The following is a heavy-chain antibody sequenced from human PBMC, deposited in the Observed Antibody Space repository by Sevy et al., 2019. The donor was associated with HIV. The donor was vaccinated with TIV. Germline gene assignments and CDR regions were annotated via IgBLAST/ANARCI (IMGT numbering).Heavy chain of an antibody. V-gene: IGHV1-18*01. CDR2: ISAYNGNT. Sequence: ASVKVSCKASGYTFTSYGISWVRQAPGQGLEWMGWISAYNGNTNYAQKLQGRVTMTTDTSTSTAYMELRSLRSEDTAVYYCARDSYDFWSGYYIRVFISYYYYGMDVWGQGTTVTVSS. D-gene: IGHD3-3*01. J-gene: IGHJ6*02. CDR1: GYTFTSYG. CDR3: ARDSYDFWSGYYIRVFISYYYYGMDV.